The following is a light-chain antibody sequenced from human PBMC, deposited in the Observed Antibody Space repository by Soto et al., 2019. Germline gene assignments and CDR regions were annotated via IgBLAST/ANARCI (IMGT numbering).Light chain of an antibody. CDR2: AAA. CDR3: QQSYSTPFT. CDR1: QSSSNY. V-gene: IGKV1-39*01. Sequence: DIQMTQSPSSLSASVGDRVTITCRASQSSSNYLNWYQQKPGKAPKLLIFAAANLQSGVPPRFSGSGSVTDFTLTISSLQPEDVATYYCQQSYSTPFTFGQGTRLEIK. J-gene: IGKJ5*01.